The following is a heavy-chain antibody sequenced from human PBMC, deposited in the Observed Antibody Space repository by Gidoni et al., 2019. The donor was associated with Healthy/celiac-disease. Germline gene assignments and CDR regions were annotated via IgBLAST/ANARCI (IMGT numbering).Heavy chain of an antibody. V-gene: IGHV4-4*07. J-gene: IGHJ6*02. D-gene: IGHD3-10*01. Sequence: QVQLQESGPGLVKPSETLSLTCTVSGGSIRSYYWSWIRQPAGKGLEWIGRIYTSGSTNYNPSLKSRVTMSVDTSKNQFSLKLSSVTAADTAVYYCARDSWFGELWYYYYGMDVWGQGTTVTVSS. CDR1: GGSIRSYY. CDR3: ARDSWFGELWYYYYGMDV. CDR2: IYTSGST.